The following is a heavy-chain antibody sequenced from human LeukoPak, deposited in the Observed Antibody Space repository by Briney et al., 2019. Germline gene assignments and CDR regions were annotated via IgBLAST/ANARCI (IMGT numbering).Heavy chain of an antibody. CDR3: ARDVVPEANWFDP. J-gene: IGHJ5*02. D-gene: IGHD2-2*01. V-gene: IGHV1-2*06. CDR2: INPNSGGT. CDR1: GYTFTGYY. Sequence: PSASVKVSCKASGYTFTGYYMHWVRQAPGQGLEWMGRINPNSGGTNYAQKFQGRVTMTRDTSISTAYMELSRLRSDDTAEYYCARDVVPEANWFDPWGQGTLVTVSS.